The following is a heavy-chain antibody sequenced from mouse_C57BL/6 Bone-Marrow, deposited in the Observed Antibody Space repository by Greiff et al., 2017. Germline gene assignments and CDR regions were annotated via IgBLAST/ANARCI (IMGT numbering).Heavy chain of an antibody. CDR3: ARGPSYVGNFDY. CDR2: ISYDGSN. CDR1: GYSITSGYY. J-gene: IGHJ2*01. V-gene: IGHV3-6*01. D-gene: IGHD6-1*01. Sequence: EESGPGLVKPSQSLSLTCSVTGYSITSGYYWNWIRQFPGNKLEWMGYISYDGSNNYNPSLKNRISITRDTSKNQFFLKLNSVTTEDTATYYCARGPSYVGNFDYWGQGTTLTVSS.